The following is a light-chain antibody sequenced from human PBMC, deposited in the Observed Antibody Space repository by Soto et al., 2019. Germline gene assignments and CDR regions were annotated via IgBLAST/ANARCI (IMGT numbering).Light chain of an antibody. CDR3: QGQT. V-gene: IGKV1-5*03. CDR2: KAS. J-gene: IGKJ1*01. Sequence: DIQMTQSPSTLSASVGDRVTITCRASQSISSWLAWYQQKPGKAPKLLIYKASSLESGVPSRFSGSGSGTEFTLTISSLQPEDLATYYCQGQTFGQGSKVYIK. CDR1: QSISSW.